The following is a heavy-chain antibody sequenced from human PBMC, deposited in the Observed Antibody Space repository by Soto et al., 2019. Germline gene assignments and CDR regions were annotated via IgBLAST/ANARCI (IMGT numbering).Heavy chain of an antibody. CDR2: INHSGST. J-gene: IGHJ5*02. V-gene: IGHV4-34*01. Sequence: ASETLSLTCAVYGGSFSGYYWSWIRQPPGKGLEWIGEINHSGSTNYNPSLKSRVTISVDTSKNQFSLKLSSVTAADTAVYYCARGSKVPAAIRTPNRVNWFDPWGQGTLVTVS. CDR1: GGSFSGYY. CDR3: ARGSKVPAAIRTPNRVNWFDP. D-gene: IGHD2-2*01.